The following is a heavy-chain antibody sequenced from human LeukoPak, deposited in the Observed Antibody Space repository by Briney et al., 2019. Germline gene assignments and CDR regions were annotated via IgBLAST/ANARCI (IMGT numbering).Heavy chain of an antibody. Sequence: ASVKVSCKASGYTFTSYYMHWVRQAPGQGLEWMGIINPSGGSTSYAQKFQGRVTMTRDTSTSTVYMELSSLRSEDTAVYYCARADIVVVTAINFDYWGQGTLVTVSS. D-gene: IGHD2-21*02. CDR2: INPSGGST. V-gene: IGHV1-46*01. J-gene: IGHJ4*02. CDR3: ARADIVVVTAINFDY. CDR1: GYTFTSYY.